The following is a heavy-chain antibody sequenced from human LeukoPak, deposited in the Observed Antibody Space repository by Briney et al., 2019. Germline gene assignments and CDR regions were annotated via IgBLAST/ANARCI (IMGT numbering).Heavy chain of an antibody. D-gene: IGHD1-7*01. CDR1: GYTFTGYY. Sequence: SVKVSCKASGYTFTGYYMLWVRQAPGQGLEWMGWINPNSGGTNYAQKFQGRVTMTRDTSISTAYMELSRLRPDDTAVYYCARDKGAVLELPGYWGQGTLVTVSS. J-gene: IGHJ4*02. CDR2: INPNSGGT. V-gene: IGHV1-2*02. CDR3: ARDKGAVLELPGY.